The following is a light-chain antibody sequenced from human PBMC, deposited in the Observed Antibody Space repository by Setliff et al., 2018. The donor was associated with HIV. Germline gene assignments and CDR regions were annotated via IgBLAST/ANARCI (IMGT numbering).Light chain of an antibody. J-gene: IGLJ2*01. V-gene: IGLV2-14*01. Sequence: QSALAQPASVSGSPGQSITISCTGTSSDVGGYNYVSWYQHHPGKAPKLMIYEVSNRPSGVSNRFSGLKSGNTASLTISGLQAEDEADYYCVSYINNVRILAGGTKV. CDR1: SSDVGGYNY. CDR2: EVS. CDR3: VSYINNVRI.